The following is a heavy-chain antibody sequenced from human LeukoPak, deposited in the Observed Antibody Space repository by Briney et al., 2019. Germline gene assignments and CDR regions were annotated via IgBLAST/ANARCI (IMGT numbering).Heavy chain of an antibody. D-gene: IGHD3-9*01. CDR3: ARDFNWDAFDI. Sequence: PSETLSLTCTVSGGSISSSSYYWGWIRQPPGKGLGWIGSIYYSGSTYYNPSLKSRVTISVDTSKNQFSLKLSSVTAADTAVYYCARDFNWDAFDIWGQGTMVTVSS. CDR1: GGSISSSSYY. J-gene: IGHJ3*02. CDR2: IYYSGST. V-gene: IGHV4-39*02.